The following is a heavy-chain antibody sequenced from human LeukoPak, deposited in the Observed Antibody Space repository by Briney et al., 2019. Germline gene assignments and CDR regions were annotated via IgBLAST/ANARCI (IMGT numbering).Heavy chain of an antibody. V-gene: IGHV1-46*01. CDR1: GYTFTSYY. Sequence: GASVKVSCKASGYTFTSYYMHWVRQAPGQGLEWMGIINPSGGSTSYAQKFQGRVTMTRDTSASTAYMELSSLRSEDTAVYYCARVPGQGSGWYLGNYGMDVWGQGTTVTVS. CDR3: ARVPGQGSGWYLGNYGMDV. D-gene: IGHD6-19*01. J-gene: IGHJ6*02. CDR2: INPSGGST.